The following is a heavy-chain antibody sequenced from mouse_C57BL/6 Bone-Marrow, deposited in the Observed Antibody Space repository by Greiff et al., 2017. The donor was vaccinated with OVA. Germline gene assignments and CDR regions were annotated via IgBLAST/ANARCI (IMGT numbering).Heavy chain of an antibody. CDR3: ARGFTTVVAKNY. CDR1: GYTFTSYW. CDR2: IHPNSGST. D-gene: IGHD1-1*01. V-gene: IGHV1-64*01. Sequence: VQLQQPGAELVKPGASVKLSCKASGYTFTSYWMHWVKQRPGQGLEWIGMIHPNSGSTNYNEKFKSKATLTVDKSSSTAYMQLSSLTSEDSAVYYCARGFTTVVAKNYWGQGTTLTVSS. J-gene: IGHJ2*01.